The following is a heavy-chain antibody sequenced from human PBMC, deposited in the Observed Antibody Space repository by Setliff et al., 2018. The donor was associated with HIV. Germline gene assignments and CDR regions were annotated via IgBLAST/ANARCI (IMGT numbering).Heavy chain of an antibody. CDR1: GYSVSSGYY. Sequence: ASETLSLTCAVSGYSVSSGYYWGWIRQPPGKGLECIGSIFHSGSTYYSPSLKSRVTISVDTSKNQFSLQLNSVTAADTAVYYCVRYCSGGTCYDIDYWGQGTVVTVSS. CDR2: IFHSGST. CDR3: VRYCSGGTCYDIDY. D-gene: IGHD2-15*01. V-gene: IGHV4-38-2*01. J-gene: IGHJ4*02.